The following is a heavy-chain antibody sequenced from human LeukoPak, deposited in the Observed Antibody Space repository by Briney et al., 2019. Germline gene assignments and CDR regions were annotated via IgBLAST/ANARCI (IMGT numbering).Heavy chain of an antibody. V-gene: IGHV1-69*05. Sequence: SVKVSCKASGGTFSSYAISWVRQAPGQGLEWMGGIIPIFGTANYAQKFQGRVTITTDESTSKAYMELSSLRSEDTAVYYCARGAFYDSSGGGAFDIWGQGTMVTVSS. CDR1: GGTFSSYA. D-gene: IGHD3-22*01. CDR2: IIPIFGTA. J-gene: IGHJ3*02. CDR3: ARGAFYDSSGGGAFDI.